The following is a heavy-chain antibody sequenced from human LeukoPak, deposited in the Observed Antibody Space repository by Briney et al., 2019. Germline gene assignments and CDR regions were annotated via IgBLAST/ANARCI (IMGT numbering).Heavy chain of an antibody. CDR1: GVSFKDHY. D-gene: IGHD2-8*01. Sequence: PAETLSLTCAVYGVSFKDHYWSWIRQSPGKGLEWVGEINDSGSTRYNPSLKSRVTISLDTSNNQFSLNLNSVTAADTAVYYCAINGATWRYWGQGTLVTVSS. CDR3: AINGATWRY. J-gene: IGHJ4*02. CDR2: INDSGST. V-gene: IGHV4-34*01.